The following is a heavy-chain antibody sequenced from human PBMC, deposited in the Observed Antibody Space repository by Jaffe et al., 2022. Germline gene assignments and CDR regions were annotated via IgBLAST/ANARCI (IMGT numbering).Heavy chain of an antibody. CDR1: GYTFTGYY. V-gene: IGHV1-2*06. D-gene: IGHD2-15*01. CDR2: INPSSGGT. J-gene: IGHJ5*02. Sequence: QLQLVQSGAEVKKPGASVKVSCKASGYTFTGYYIHWVRQAPGQGLEWMGRINPSSGGTNYAQKFQGRVTMTRDTSISTAYMELSGLTSDDTAMYYCARRVVGGDGLGPWGQGTLVTVSS. CDR3: ARRVVGGDGLGP.